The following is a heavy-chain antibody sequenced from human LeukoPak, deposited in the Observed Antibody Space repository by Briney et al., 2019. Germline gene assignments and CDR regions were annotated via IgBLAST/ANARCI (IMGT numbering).Heavy chain of an antibody. CDR1: GGTFSSYA. D-gene: IGHD3-22*01. CDR3: ASGATYYYDTN. CDR2: IIPILGMA. Sequence: ASVKVSCKASGGTFSSYAINWVRQAPGQGLEWMGRIIPILGMANYAQKFQGRVTITADKSTSTAYMELSSLRSEDTAVFYCASGATYYYDTNWGQGTLVTVSS. V-gene: IGHV1-69*04. J-gene: IGHJ4*02.